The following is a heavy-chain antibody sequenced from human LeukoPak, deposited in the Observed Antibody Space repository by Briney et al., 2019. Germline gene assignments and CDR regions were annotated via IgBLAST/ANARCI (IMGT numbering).Heavy chain of an antibody. CDR2: IKSNTDGGTT. D-gene: IGHD4-17*01. V-gene: IGHV3-15*01. CDR3: TTDPDRDGDYVDYYYYGMDV. Sequence: GGSLRLSCAASGFTFSNAWMSWVRQAPGKGLEWVGRIKSNTDGGTTDYAAPVKGRFTISRDDSKNTLYLQMNSLKTEDTAVYYCTTDPDRDGDYVDYYYYGMDVWGQGTTVTVSS. CDR1: GFTFSNAW. J-gene: IGHJ6*02.